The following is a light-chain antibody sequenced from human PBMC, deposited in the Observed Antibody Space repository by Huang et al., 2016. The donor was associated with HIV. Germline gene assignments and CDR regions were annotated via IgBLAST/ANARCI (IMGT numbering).Light chain of an antibody. V-gene: IGKV3-11*01. J-gene: IGKJ5*01. CDR3: QQRKYWPPIT. CDR1: QSVNSY. Sequence: ETVLTQSPATLSLSPGERATLSFRASQSVNSYLAWYQQKSGQTPRLLIYDASNRATGIPAGFRGSGSGTNFTLTISSLEPEDFAVYYCQQRKYWPPITFGQGTRLEIK. CDR2: DAS.